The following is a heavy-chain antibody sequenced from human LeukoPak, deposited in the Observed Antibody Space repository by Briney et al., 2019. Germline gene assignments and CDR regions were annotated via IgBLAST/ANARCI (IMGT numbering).Heavy chain of an antibody. CDR2: ISAGGVDT. V-gene: IGHV3-23*01. CDR1: GFTFSSYD. CDR3: AAKEGLTGYLSGSFDY. D-gene: IGHD3-9*01. J-gene: IGHJ4*02. Sequence: QPGGSLRLSCAASGFTFSSYDMHWVRQATGKGLEWVSAISAGGVDTFYADSVRGRFTISRDNSKSTLYLLMNTLRAEDTAVYYCAAKEGLTGYLSGSFDYWGQGTLVTVSS.